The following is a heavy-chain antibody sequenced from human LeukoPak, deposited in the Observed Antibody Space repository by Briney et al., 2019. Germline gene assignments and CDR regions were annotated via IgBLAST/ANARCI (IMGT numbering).Heavy chain of an antibody. V-gene: IGHV3-21*01. CDR1: GFTFSSYS. CDR3: ARSPLLRFLEWSTRRYYYGMDV. CDR2: ISNSSSYI. D-gene: IGHD3-3*01. Sequence: GGSLRLSCAASGFTFSSYSMNWVRQAPGRGLEWVSSISNSSSYIYYADSVKGRFTISRDNAKNSLYLQMNSLRAEDTAVYYCARSPLLRFLEWSTRRYYYGMDVWGQGTTVTVSS. J-gene: IGHJ6*02.